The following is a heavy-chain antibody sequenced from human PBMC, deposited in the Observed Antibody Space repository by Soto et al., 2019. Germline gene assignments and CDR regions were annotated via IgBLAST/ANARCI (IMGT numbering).Heavy chain of an antibody. J-gene: IGHJ4*02. Sequence: GGSLRLSCAASGFTFSNTWMNWVRQAPGQGLEWVGRFKSRSDGGTADYAAPVKGRFTISRDDSKSTLYLQMNSLKTEDTAVYYCVTDRLRLAGRYPRNNDYWGQGTVVTVS. CDR2: FKSRSDGGTA. CDR1: GFTFSNTW. V-gene: IGHV3-15*01. D-gene: IGHD6-19*01. CDR3: VTDRLRLAGRYPRNNDY.